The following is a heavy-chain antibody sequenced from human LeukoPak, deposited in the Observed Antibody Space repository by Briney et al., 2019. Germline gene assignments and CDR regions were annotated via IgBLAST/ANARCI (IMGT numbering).Heavy chain of an antibody. CDR2: LSNDGGNK. J-gene: IGHJ4*02. V-gene: IGHV3-30*04. D-gene: IGHD2-8*01. CDR1: GFTFSTYA. CDR3: ARDPMADFDY. Sequence: TGGSLRLSCAASGFTFSTYAMHWVRQAPGKGLEWVAVLSNDGGNKLYADSVKGRFTSSRDNSKNTLFLQMNSLRTEDTAVYYCARDPMADFDYWGQGTLVTVSS.